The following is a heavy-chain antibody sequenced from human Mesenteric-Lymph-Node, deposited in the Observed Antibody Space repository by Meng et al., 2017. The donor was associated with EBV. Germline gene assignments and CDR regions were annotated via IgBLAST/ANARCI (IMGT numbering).Heavy chain of an antibody. Sequence: EINLLVSGGGLFQPWGSMGLSRAALGFILYIADINWVRQAPERELEWVLGISGSGGTRYYADSVKGRFSISRDNSGNTVYLQMNSLRVQDKDVYYCSNLPYSYWGQGTLVTVSS. D-gene: IGHD4-11*01. V-gene: IGHV3-23*01. CDR2: ISGSGGTR. J-gene: IGHJ4*02. CDR3: SNLPYSY. CDR1: GFILYIAD.